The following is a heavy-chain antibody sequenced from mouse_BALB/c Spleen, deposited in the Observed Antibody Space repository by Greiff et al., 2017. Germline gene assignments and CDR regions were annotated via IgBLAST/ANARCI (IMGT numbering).Heavy chain of an antibody. J-gene: IGHJ4*01. CDR2: IYPGDGDT. CDR3: ARDSMRGYAMDY. D-gene: IGHD2-3*01. Sequence: VKVVESGAELVRPGSSVKISCKASGYAFSSYWMNWVKQRPGQGLEWIGQIYPGDGDTNYNGKFKGKATLTADKSSSTAYMQLSSLTSEDSAVYFCARDSMRGYAMDYWGQGTSVTVSS. V-gene: IGHV1-80*01. CDR1: GYAFSSYW.